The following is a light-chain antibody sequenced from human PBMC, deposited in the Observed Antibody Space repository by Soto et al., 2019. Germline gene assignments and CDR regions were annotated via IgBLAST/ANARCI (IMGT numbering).Light chain of an antibody. CDR1: QSVSTY. CDR2: DAS. J-gene: IGKJ4*01. CDR3: QQRSNWPPT. V-gene: IGKV3-11*01. Sequence: EIVLTHSPATLSWSQGDRATLPCRASQSVSTYYACSQQKPGQAPRLLIYDASNRATGIPARFSGSGSETDFTLTISSLEPEDFAVSYCQQRSNWPPTLGGGTKVDIK.